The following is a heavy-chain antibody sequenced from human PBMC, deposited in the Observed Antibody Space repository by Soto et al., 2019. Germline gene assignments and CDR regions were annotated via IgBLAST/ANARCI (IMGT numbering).Heavy chain of an antibody. CDR2: IGSSLNT. J-gene: IGHJ4*02. Sequence: EVQLLEAGGGLLQPGGSLRLSCAASGFTFTSSGMSWVRQAPGKGLEWVSAIGSSLNTYYADSVKGRFTISRDNSKNALVLQMNSLRAEDTAVYYCAKTGPYYFDSWGQGTLVTVSS. CDR1: GFTFTSSG. CDR3: AKTGPYYFDS. D-gene: IGHD2-8*02. V-gene: IGHV3-23*01.